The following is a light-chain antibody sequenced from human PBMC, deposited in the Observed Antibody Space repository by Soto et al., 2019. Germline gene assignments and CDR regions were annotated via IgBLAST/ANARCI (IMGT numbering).Light chain of an antibody. Sequence: DIKMTQSPSSLSASVGDRVTITCRASQGISNYLAWYQQKPGKVPKLLIYAASTLQSGVPSRFSGSGSGTDFALTISSLQPEDVATYYCQKYNSAPFFTFGSGTKVDIK. V-gene: IGKV1-27*01. CDR3: QKYNSAPFFT. CDR1: QGISNY. J-gene: IGKJ3*01. CDR2: AAS.